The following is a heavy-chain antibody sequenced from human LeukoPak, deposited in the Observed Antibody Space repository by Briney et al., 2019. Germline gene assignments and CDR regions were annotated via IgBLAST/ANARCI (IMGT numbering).Heavy chain of an antibody. CDR1: GGTFSRYG. V-gene: IGHV1-18*01. D-gene: IGHD3-22*01. CDR2: ISAYNGNT. Sequence: ASVKVSCKASGGTFSRYGISWVRQAPGQGLEWMGWISAYNGNTNYAQKLQGRVTMTTDTSTSTAYMELRSLRSDDTAVYYCARDQDYDSSSTNDYWGQGTLVTVSS. J-gene: IGHJ4*02. CDR3: ARDQDYDSSSTNDY.